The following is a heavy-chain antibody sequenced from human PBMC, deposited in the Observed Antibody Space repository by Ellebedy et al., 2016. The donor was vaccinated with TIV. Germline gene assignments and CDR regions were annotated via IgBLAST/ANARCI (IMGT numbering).Heavy chain of an antibody. CDR2: LSGGGGST. V-gene: IGHV3-23*01. J-gene: IGHJ6*02. Sequence: GGSLRLSXAASGFTFSGYAMSWVRQAPGKGLEWVSALSGGGGSTSYADSVKGRFTISRDNSKNTLYLQMNSLRAENTAVYYCAKDQVGGGYVYFYYAMDVWGQGTTVTVSS. CDR3: AKDQVGGGYVYFYYAMDV. D-gene: IGHD5-12*01. CDR1: GFTFSGYA.